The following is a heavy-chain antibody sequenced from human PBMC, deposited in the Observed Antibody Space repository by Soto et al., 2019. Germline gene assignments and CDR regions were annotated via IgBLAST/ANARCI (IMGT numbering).Heavy chain of an antibody. Sequence: GTLSLTCAVYGGAFSVYYWSGIRQPPGKGLEWIGEINHSGSTNYNPSLKSRVTISVDTSKNQFSLKLSSVTAADTAVYYCARGFGYSYGLISFDYWGQGTLVTVSS. V-gene: IGHV4-34*01. CDR3: ARGFGYSYGLISFDY. D-gene: IGHD5-18*01. CDR1: GGAFSVYY. J-gene: IGHJ4*02. CDR2: INHSGST.